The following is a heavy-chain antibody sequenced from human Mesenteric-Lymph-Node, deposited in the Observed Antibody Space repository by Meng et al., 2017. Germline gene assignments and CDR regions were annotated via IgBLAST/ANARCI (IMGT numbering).Heavy chain of an antibody. V-gene: IGHV4-4*02. CDR1: AGSMSSTNW. CDR2: IHHSGST. Sequence: QVRLQGPAQGLVKPSGTWSLTCAVSAGSMSSTNWWSGVRQPPGKGLEWIGEIHHSGSTNYNPSLKSRVSISVDKSKNQFSLKLSSVTAADTAVYYCARADKVRFDYWGQGTLVTVSS. J-gene: IGHJ4*02. CDR3: ARADKVRFDY.